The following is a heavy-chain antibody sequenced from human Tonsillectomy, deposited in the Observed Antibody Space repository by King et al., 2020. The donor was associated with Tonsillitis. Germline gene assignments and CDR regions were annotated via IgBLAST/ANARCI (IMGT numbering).Heavy chain of an antibody. D-gene: IGHD5-18*01. J-gene: IGHJ4*02. Sequence: VQLVESGGGVVQPGRSLRLSCAASGFTFSSYGMHWVRQAPGKGLEWVAVISYDGSNKYYADSVKGRFTISRDNSKNTLYLQMNSLRAEDTAVYYCAKDRRIQLWSTAPYYFDYWGQGTLVPVSS. CDR3: AKDRRIQLWSTAPYYFDY. CDR1: GFTFSSYG. V-gene: IGHV3-30*18. CDR2: ISYDGSNK.